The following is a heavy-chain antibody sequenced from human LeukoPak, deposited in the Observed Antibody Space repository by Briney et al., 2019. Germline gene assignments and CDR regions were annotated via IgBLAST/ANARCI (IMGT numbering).Heavy chain of an antibody. Sequence: SETLSLTCAVYGESFSGYYWSWIRQPPGKGLEWIGEINHSGSTNYNPSPKSRVTISVDTSKNQFSLKLTSVTAADTAVYYCARAGSGYRDWGQGTLVTVSS. CDR3: ARAGSGYRD. J-gene: IGHJ4*02. CDR1: GESFSGYY. V-gene: IGHV4-34*01. D-gene: IGHD6-19*01. CDR2: INHSGST.